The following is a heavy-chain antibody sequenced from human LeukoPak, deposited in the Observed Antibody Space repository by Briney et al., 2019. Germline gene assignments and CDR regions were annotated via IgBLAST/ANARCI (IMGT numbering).Heavy chain of an antibody. Sequence: PGRSLRLSCAASGFTFSSYAMHWVRQAPGKGLEWVAVISYDGSNKYYADSVKGRFTISRDSSKNTLYLQMNSLRAEDTAVYYCARDLLDCSGGSCYGGWFDPWGQGTLVTVSS. CDR3: ARDLLDCSGGSCYGGWFDP. CDR2: ISYDGSNK. CDR1: GFTFSSYA. V-gene: IGHV3-30*04. J-gene: IGHJ5*02. D-gene: IGHD2-15*01.